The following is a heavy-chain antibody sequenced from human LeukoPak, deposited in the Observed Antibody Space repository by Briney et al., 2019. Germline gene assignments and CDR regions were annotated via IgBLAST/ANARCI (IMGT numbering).Heavy chain of an antibody. V-gene: IGHV1-2*04. D-gene: IGHD1-26*01. CDR2: INPNSGGT. J-gene: IGHJ4*02. Sequence: ASVKVSCKASGYTFTGYYIHWVRQAPGQGLEWMGWINPNSGGTNYAQKFQGWVTMTRDTSISTAYMELSRLRSDDTAVYYCARAKWELLGELDYWGQGTLVTVSS. CDR1: GYTFTGYY. CDR3: ARAKWELLGELDY.